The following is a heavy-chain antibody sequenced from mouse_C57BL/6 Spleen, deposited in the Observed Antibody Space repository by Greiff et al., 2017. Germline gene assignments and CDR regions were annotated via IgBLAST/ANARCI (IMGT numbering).Heavy chain of an antibody. CDR2: INPGSGGT. J-gene: IGHJ3*01. CDR1: GYAFTNYL. D-gene: IGHD3-2*02. CDR3: AKVPSGGY. V-gene: IGHV1-54*01. Sequence: VQLQQSGAELVRPGHSVKVSCKASGYAFTNYLIEWVKQWPGQGLEWLGVINPGSGGTNYNEKFKGQATLTSYKTTSTAYMQPSSLTSEDSAVYFCAKVPSGGYWGQGTLVTVSA.